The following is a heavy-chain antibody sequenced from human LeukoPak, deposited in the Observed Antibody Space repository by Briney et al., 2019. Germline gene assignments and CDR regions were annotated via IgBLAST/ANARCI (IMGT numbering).Heavy chain of an antibody. J-gene: IGHJ4*02. Sequence: SETLSLTCTVSGGSISSYYWSWIRQPPGKGLEWIGYIYYSGSTNYNPSLKSRVTISVDTSKNQFSLKLSSVTAADTAVYYCAREDYSSSRYYFDYWGQGTLVTVSS. D-gene: IGHD6-13*01. CDR1: GGSISSYY. CDR2: IYYSGST. CDR3: AREDYSSSRYYFDY. V-gene: IGHV4-59*01.